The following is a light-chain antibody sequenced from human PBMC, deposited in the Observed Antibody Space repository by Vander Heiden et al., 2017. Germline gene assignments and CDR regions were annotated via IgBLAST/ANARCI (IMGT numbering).Light chain of an antibody. CDR1: SLRSDY. Sequence: SSELTQDPAVSVALGQTVRITRQGDSLRSDYASWYQHKPGQAPVLVIYGKNNRPSGIPYRFSGSSSGNTASLTITGAQAEDEADYYCNSRDSSGNHLKNVILGGGTKLTVL. CDR2: GKN. V-gene: IGLV3-19*01. CDR3: NSRDSSGNHLKNVI. J-gene: IGLJ2*01.